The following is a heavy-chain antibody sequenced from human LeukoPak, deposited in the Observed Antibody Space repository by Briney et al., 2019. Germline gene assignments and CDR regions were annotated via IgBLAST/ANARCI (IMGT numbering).Heavy chain of an antibody. J-gene: IGHJ5*02. V-gene: IGHV3-7*03. Sequence: GGSLRLSCAASGFTFSSYWMSWVRQAPGKGLEWVANIKQDGSEKYYVDSVKGRFTISRDNAKNSLYPQMNSLRAEDTAVYYCARGNIVATISWFDPWGRGTLVTVSS. CDR3: ARGNIVATISWFDP. CDR1: GFTFSSYW. D-gene: IGHD5-12*01. CDR2: IKQDGSEK.